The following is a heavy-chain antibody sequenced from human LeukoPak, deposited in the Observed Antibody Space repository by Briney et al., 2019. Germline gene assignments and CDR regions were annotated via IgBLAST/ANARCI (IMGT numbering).Heavy chain of an antibody. CDR2: INHSGST. D-gene: IGHD4-23*01. J-gene: IGHJ5*02. CDR3: ARHPGAVAPSGP. CDR1: GGSFSGYY. V-gene: IGHV4-34*01. Sequence: PSETLSLTCAVYGGSFSGYYWSWIRQPPGKGLEWIGEINHSGSTNYNPSLKSRVTISVDTSKNQFSLKLSSVTAADTAVYYCARHPGAVAPSGPWGQGTLVTVSS.